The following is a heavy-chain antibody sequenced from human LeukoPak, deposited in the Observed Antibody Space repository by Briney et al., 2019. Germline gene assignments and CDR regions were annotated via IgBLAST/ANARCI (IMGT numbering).Heavy chain of an antibody. CDR3: ARVGGMVRGDAYGMDV. CDR2: IWYDGSNK. J-gene: IGHJ6*02. V-gene: IGHV3-33*01. D-gene: IGHD3-10*01. CDR1: GFTFSSYG. Sequence: PGGSLRLSCAASGFTFSSYGMHWVRQAPGKGLEWVAVIWYDGSNKYYADSVKGRFTISRDNSKNTLYLQMNSLRAEDTAVYYCARVGGMVRGDAYGMDVWGQGTTVTVSS.